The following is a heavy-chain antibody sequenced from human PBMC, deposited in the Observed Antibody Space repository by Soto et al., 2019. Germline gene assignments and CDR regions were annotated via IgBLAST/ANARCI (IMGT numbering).Heavy chain of an antibody. CDR2: INGDGSST. J-gene: IGHJ5*02. D-gene: IGHD3-10*02. V-gene: IGHV3-74*01. Sequence: EVQLVESGGDLVQPGGSLRLSCAASAFTFSNYWMHWVRQAPGKGLVWVSRINGDGSSTIYADSVKGRFTISRDNAKNTLYLQMNSLRAEDTAEYYCARDDYVLRFDLCGQGTLVTVTS. CDR3: ARDDYVLRFDL. CDR1: AFTFSNYW.